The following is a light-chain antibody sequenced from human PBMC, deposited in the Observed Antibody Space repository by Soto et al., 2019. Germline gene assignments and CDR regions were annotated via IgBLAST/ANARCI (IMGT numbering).Light chain of an antibody. J-gene: IGKJ1*01. Sequence: DIVLTQSPATLSLSPGERATLSCGACQSVSSNYLAWYHQKPGLXPRLVIYDASSRATGTPDRFSASGSGTDFTLTITRLAREDFAVYYCQQYGNSPKTFGQGTKVEIK. CDR2: DAS. V-gene: IGKV3D-20*01. CDR3: QQYGNSPKT. CDR1: QSVSSNY.